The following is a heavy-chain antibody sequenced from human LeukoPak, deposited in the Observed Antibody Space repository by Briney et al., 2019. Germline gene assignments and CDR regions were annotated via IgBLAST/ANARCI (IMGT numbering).Heavy chain of an antibody. V-gene: IGHV3-23*01. J-gene: IGHJ4*02. D-gene: IGHD5-12*01. CDR3: ARGPSGYHNT. CDR2: ISGSGGST. Sequence: GGSLRLSCAASGFTFSNSALSWVRQAPGKGLEWVSDISGSGGSTYYADSVKGRFTISRGNSKNTLYLQMNSLRAEDTAVYYCARGPSGYHNTGGQGTLVTVSS. CDR1: GFTFSNSA.